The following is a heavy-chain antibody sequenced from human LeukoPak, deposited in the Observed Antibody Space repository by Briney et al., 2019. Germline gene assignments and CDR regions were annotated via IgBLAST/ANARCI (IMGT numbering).Heavy chain of an antibody. CDR2: ISAHTGNT. V-gene: IGHV1-18*01. CDR1: GYIFTTYG. J-gene: IGHJ6*03. CDR3: ARRVGGSGRTNYYYYMDV. Sequence: ASLKVSCKASGYIFTTYGIMWVRQAPGQGLEWMGWISAHTGNTNYAQKFQDRVTMTTDSSTTTAFLEVKNLRSDDTAVFYCARRVGGSGRTNYYYYMDVWGNGTTVIVSS. D-gene: IGHD2-15*01.